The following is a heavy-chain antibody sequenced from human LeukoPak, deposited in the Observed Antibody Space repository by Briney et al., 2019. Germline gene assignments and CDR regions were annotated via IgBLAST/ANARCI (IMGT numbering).Heavy chain of an antibody. Sequence: GGSLRLSCVASGFTFSSYWMTWVRQAPGKGLEWVANIKTDGSLTYYVDSVKGRFTISRDNAKNSLYLQMNSLRAEDTAVYYCARDLNWETYWGQGTLVSVSS. CDR2: IKTDGSLT. CDR1: GFTFSSYW. CDR3: ARDLNWETY. J-gene: IGHJ4*02. V-gene: IGHV3-7*01. D-gene: IGHD7-27*01.